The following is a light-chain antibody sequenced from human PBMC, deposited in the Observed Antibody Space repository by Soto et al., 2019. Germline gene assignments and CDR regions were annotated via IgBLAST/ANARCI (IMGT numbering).Light chain of an antibody. V-gene: IGLV1-51*02. Sequence: QSVLTQPPSVSAAPGQKVTISCSGSSSNIGNNFVSWYQQLPRTAPKLLIYENDKRPSGIADRFSGSKSGTSATLGITGLQTGDEADYYCGTWDSSLSVGVFGGGTKLTVL. CDR3: GTWDSSLSVGV. J-gene: IGLJ3*02. CDR2: END. CDR1: SSNIGNNF.